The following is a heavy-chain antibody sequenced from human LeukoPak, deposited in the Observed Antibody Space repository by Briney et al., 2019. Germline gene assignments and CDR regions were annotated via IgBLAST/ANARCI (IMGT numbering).Heavy chain of an antibody. D-gene: IGHD5-18*01. Sequence: GGSLRLSCAASGFTFSSYAMSWVRQAPGKGLEWVSAISGSGGSTYYADSVKGRFTISRDNSKNTLYLQMNSLRAEDTAVYYCAKVGYSYGYGKVFDYWGQGTLVTVSS. CDR2: ISGSGGST. CDR3: AKVGYSYGYGKVFDY. CDR1: GFTFSSYA. V-gene: IGHV3-23*01. J-gene: IGHJ4*02.